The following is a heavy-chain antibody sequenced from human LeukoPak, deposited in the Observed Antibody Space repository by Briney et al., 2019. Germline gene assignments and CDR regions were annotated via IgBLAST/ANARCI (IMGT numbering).Heavy chain of an antibody. CDR2: IRYDGSKK. CDR3: AKDYCSSTSCYATY. D-gene: IGHD2-2*01. J-gene: IGHJ4*02. V-gene: IGHV3-30*02. Sequence: PGGSLRLSCAASGFTFSNNGMHWVRQAPGKGLEWVAFIRYDGSKKYSADSVKGRFTISRDNSKNTLYLQMNSLRAEDTSVYYCAKDYCSSTSCYATYWDQGTLVTVSS. CDR1: GFTFSNNG.